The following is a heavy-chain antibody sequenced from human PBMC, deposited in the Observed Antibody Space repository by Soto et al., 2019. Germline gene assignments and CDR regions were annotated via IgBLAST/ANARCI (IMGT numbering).Heavy chain of an antibody. J-gene: IGHJ4*01. CDR3: AHSPGPRGAYFFDY. CDR1: GFSLSTTEVG. V-gene: IGHV2-5*01. Sequence: SGPTLVNPTQTLTLTCSFSGFSLSTTEVGVGWIRLPPGKALEWLALIYWNDDKRHTPSLKSRLTITKDASKNQVVLTMTNMDPVDTATYYCAHSPGPRGAYFFDYWGHGTLVTVSS. D-gene: IGHD3-10*01. CDR2: IYWNDDK.